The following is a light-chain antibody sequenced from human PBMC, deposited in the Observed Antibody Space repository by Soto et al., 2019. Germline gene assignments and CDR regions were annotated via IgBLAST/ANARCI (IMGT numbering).Light chain of an antibody. CDR2: GAS. J-gene: IGKJ1*01. V-gene: IGKV3-15*01. Sequence: IVLTQSPGTLSLSPGERATLSCRASQSVSSSLAWYQQKPGQAPRLLIYGASTRATGIPARFSGSGSGTEFTLTISSLQSEDFAVYYCQQYNNWPRGTFGQGTKVDIK. CDR1: QSVSSS. CDR3: QQYNNWPRGT.